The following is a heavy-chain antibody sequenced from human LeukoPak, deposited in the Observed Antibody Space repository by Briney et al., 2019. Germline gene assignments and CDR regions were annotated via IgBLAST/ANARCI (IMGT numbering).Heavy chain of an antibody. CDR1: GYTLTELS. D-gene: IGHD3-3*01. V-gene: IGHV1-24*01. CDR2: FDPEDGET. CDR3: ATGTYDFWSGTSLSNYHYYGMDV. Sequence: ASVKVSCKVSGYTLTELSMHWVRQAPGKGLEWMGGFDPEDGETIYAQKFQGRVTMTEDTSTDTAYMELSSLRSEDTAVYYCATGTYDFWSGTSLSNYHYYGMDVWGQGTTVTVSS. J-gene: IGHJ6*02.